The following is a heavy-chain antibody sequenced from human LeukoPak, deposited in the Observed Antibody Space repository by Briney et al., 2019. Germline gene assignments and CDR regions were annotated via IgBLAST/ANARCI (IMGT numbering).Heavy chain of an antibody. J-gene: IGHJ4*02. V-gene: IGHV3-30-3*01. Sequence: GGSLRLSCAASGFTFSSYAMHWVRQAPGKGLEWVAVISYDGSNKYYADSVKGRFTISRDNSKNTLYLQMNSLRAEDTAVYYCARDVFEDGDYFDYWGQGTLVTVSS. CDR3: ARDVFEDGDYFDY. CDR2: ISYDGSNK. CDR1: GFTFSSYA. D-gene: IGHD4-17*01.